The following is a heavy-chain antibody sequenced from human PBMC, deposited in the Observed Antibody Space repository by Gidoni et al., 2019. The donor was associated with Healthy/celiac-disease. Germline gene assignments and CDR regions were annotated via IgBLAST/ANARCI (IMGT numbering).Heavy chain of an antibody. CDR1: GFTLSSYA. CDR3: AKDRGPYYDIALFDI. D-gene: IGHD3-9*01. Sequence: EVQLLESGGGLVQPGGSMRLSCAASGFTLSSYAMSWVRPAPGKGLEWGSAISCSGGSTYYADSVKGRFTISRDNSKNTLYLQMNSLRAEDTAVYYCAKDRGPYYDIALFDIWGQGTMVTVSS. CDR2: ISCSGGST. V-gene: IGHV3-23*01. J-gene: IGHJ3*02.